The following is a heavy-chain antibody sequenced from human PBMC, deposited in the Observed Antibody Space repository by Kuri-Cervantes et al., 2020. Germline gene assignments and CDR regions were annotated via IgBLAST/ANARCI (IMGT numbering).Heavy chain of an antibody. CDR2: ISYDGSNK. CDR3: AERGGMDV. CDR1: GFTFSSYA. J-gene: IGHJ6*02. Sequence: LSLTCAASGFTFSSYAMHWVRQAPGKGLEWVAVISYDGSNKYYADSVKGRFTISRDNSKNTLYLQMNSLRAEDTAVYYCAERGGMDVWGQGTTVTVSS. V-gene: IGHV3-30*04.